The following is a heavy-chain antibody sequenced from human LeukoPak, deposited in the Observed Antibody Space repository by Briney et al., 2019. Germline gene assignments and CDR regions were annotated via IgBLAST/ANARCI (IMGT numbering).Heavy chain of an antibody. CDR3: ARERPDYGDAFDI. CDR2: IYSGGST. D-gene: IGHD4-17*01. CDR1: GFTVSSNY. J-gene: IGHJ3*02. V-gene: IGHV3-53*01. Sequence: GGSLRLSCAASGFTVSSNYMSWVRQAPGKGLEWVSVIYSGGSTYYADSVKVRFTISRDNSKNTLFLQMNSLRAEDTAVYYCARERPDYGDAFDIWGQGTTVTVSS.